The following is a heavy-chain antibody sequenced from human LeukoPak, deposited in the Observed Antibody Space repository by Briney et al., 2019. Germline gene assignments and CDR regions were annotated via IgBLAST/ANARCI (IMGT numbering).Heavy chain of an antibody. Sequence: GGSLRLSCAASGFTFSSYAMSWVRQAPGKGLEWVSATRGGGSGTHYADSVKGRFTISRDSSNNTLSLQMNSLRAEDTAVYFCAKDPGFDAFDIWGQGTMVTVSS. D-gene: IGHD7-27*01. J-gene: IGHJ3*02. CDR2: TRGGGSGT. CDR1: GFTFSSYA. CDR3: AKDPGFDAFDI. V-gene: IGHV3-23*01.